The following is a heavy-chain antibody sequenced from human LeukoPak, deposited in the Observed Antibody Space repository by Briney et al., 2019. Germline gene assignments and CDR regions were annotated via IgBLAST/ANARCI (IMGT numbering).Heavy chain of an antibody. Sequence: GGPLRLSCAASGFTFSSYDMHWVRQATGKGLEWVSAIDTAGDPYYPGSVKGRFTISRENAENSLCLQMNSLRAGDTAVYYCAKEMPVVVHRYGMDVWGQGTTVTVSS. CDR2: IDTAGDP. V-gene: IGHV3-13*05. CDR3: AKEMPVVVHRYGMDV. CDR1: GFTFSSYD. D-gene: IGHD2-15*01. J-gene: IGHJ6*02.